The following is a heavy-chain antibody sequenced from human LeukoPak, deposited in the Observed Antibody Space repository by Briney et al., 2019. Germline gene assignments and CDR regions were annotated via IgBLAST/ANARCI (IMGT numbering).Heavy chain of an antibody. Sequence: GGSLRLSCAASGFTFSSYGMHWARQAPGKGLEWVAVISYVGSNKYYADSVKGRFTISRDNSKNTLYLQMNSLRAEDTAVYYCASGSSLKFGCWGKGTLVTVSS. CDR2: ISYVGSNK. CDR1: GFTFSSYG. V-gene: IGHV3-30*03. D-gene: IGHD6-13*01. CDR3: ASGSSLKFGC. J-gene: IGHJ4*02.